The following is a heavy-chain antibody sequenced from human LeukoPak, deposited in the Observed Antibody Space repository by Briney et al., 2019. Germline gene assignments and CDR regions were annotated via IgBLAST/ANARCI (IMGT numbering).Heavy chain of an antibody. V-gene: IGHV1-2*02. CDR2: INPNSGGT. CDR3: ARVFLKQLSDY. Sequence: ASVKVSCKASGYTFTGYDIHWVRQAPRQGIEWMGWINPNSGGTNYAQNFQGRVTMTRHTSISTAYMELSRLRSDDTAVYYCARVFLKQLSDYWGQGSLVTVSS. CDR1: GYTFTGYD. D-gene: IGHD6-13*01. J-gene: IGHJ4*02.